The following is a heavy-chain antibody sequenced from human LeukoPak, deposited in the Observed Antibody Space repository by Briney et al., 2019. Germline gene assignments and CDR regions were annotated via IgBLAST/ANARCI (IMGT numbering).Heavy chain of an antibody. CDR1: GGSISSGGYY. CDR3: ARDRVIVGVWTD. Sequence: SQTLSLTCTVSGGSISSGGYYWSWIRQPPGKGLEWIGYIYHSGSTYYNPSLKSRVTISVDRSKNQFSLKLSSVTAADTAVYYCARDRVIVGVWTDWGQGTLVTVSS. D-gene: IGHD1-26*01. V-gene: IGHV4-30-2*01. J-gene: IGHJ4*02. CDR2: IYHSGST.